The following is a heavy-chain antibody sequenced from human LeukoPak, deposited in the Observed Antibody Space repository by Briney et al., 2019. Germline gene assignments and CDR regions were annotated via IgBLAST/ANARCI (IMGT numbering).Heavy chain of an antibody. Sequence: SETLSLTCSVSGESISSGGFYWNWIRQHPGTGLEWIGYIYYTGSTSYNPSLKTRVTISVDTSKNQFSLKLTSVTAADTAVYYCARTPYYYDSSGYYCDSWGQGTLVTVSS. J-gene: IGHJ5*01. CDR2: IYYTGST. D-gene: IGHD3-22*01. CDR3: ARTPYYYDSSGYYCDS. CDR1: GESISSGGFY. V-gene: IGHV4-31*03.